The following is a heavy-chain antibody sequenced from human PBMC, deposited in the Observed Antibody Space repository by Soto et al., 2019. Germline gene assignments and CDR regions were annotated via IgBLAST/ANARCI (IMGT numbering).Heavy chain of an antibody. CDR3: ARTANVGYYRY. CDR1: GDSISSGYY. V-gene: IGHV4-38-2*01. CDR2: IYHSGTT. J-gene: IGHJ4*02. D-gene: IGHD3-3*01. Sequence: KTSETLSLTCSVAGDSISSGYYWAWIRRPPGKGLEWIGRIYHSGTTYYNPSLKSRVTISVDTSRNQFYLKLSSVPAADSAVYYCARTANVGYYRYFGQGPLVTVSS.